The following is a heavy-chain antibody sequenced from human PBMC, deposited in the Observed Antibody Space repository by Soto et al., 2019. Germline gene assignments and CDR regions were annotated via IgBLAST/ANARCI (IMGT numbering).Heavy chain of an antibody. V-gene: IGHV3-23*01. D-gene: IGHD2-2*01. Sequence: PGGSLRLSCAASGFTFSSYATSWVRQAPGKGLEWVSAISGSGGSTYYADSVKGRFTISRDNSKNTLYLQMNSLRAEDTAVYYCAKEYCSSTSCYVAAFDIWGQGTMVTVSS. CDR2: ISGSGGST. CDR1: GFTFSSYA. CDR3: AKEYCSSTSCYVAAFDI. J-gene: IGHJ3*02.